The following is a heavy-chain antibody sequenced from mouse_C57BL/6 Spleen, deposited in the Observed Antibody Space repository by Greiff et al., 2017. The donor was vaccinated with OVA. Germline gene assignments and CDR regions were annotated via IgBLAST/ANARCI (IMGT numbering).Heavy chain of an antibody. J-gene: IGHJ4*01. D-gene: IGHD2-3*01. CDR2: FYPGSGSI. V-gene: IGHV1-62-2*01. CDR1: GYTFTEYT. Sequence: VQVVESGAELVKPGASVKLSCKASGYTFTEYTIHWVKQRSGQGLEWIGWFYPGSGSIKYNEKFKDKATLTADKSSSTVYMELSRLTSEDSAVYFCARHEEEGYDGYLYAMDYWGQGTSVTVSS. CDR3: ARHEEEGYDGYLYAMDY.